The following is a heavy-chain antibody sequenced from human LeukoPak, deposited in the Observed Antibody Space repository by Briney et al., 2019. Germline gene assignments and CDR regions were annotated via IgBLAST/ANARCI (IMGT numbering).Heavy chain of an antibody. J-gene: IGHJ5*02. D-gene: IGHD5-18*01. CDR3: ARDRAPEIYSYGFGWFDP. Sequence: SQTLSLTCTVSGGSISSGDYYWSWIRQPPGKGLEWIGSIYHSGSTYYNPSLKSRVTISVDTSKNQFSLKLSSVTAADTAVYYCARDRAPEIYSYGFGWFDPWGQGTLVTVSS. CDR1: GGSISSGDYY. V-gene: IGHV4-39*07. CDR2: IYHSGST.